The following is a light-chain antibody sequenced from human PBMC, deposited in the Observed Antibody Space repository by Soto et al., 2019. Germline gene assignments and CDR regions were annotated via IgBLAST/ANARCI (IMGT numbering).Light chain of an antibody. V-gene: IGKV4-1*01. J-gene: IGKJ4*02. CDR3: QQYATTPRT. Sequence: DIVMTQSPDSLAVSLGERATINCKSSQTLLYTSNNKSYLAWYQQKAGQPPKLLFFWASSRESGVPDRFSASATETDFPLTISSLQAEDVAVYFCQQYATTPRTFGRGTRVEIK. CDR2: WAS. CDR1: QTLLYTSNNKSY.